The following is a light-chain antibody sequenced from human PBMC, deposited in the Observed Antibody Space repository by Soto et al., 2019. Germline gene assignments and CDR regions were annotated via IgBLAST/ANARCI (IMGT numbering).Light chain of an antibody. CDR2: GAS. CDR3: QQYNNWPWT. CDR1: QSVSSN. V-gene: IGKV3-15*01. Sequence: IEITQSPAALSLSQGESVPFSCRASQSVSSNLAWYQQKPGQAPRLLIYGASTRATGIPARFSGSGSGTEFTLTISSLQSEDFAVYYCQQYNNWPWTFGQGTKV. J-gene: IGKJ1*01.